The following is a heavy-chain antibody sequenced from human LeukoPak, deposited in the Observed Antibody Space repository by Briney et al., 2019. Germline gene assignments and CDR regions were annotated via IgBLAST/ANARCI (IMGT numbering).Heavy chain of an antibody. J-gene: IGHJ4*02. CDR3: ARTSIAVAGTFDY. CDR2: IIPIFGTA. Sequence: SVKVSCKASGGTFSSHAISWVRQAPGQGLEWMGGIIPIFGTANYAQKFQGRVTITADKSTSTAYMELSSLRSEDTAVYYCARTSIAVAGTFDYWGQGTLVTVSS. CDR1: GGTFSSHA. V-gene: IGHV1-69*06. D-gene: IGHD6-19*01.